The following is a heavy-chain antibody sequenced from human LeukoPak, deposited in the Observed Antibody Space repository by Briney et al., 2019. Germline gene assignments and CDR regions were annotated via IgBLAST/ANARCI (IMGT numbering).Heavy chain of an antibody. J-gene: IGHJ4*02. V-gene: IGHV3-23*01. CDR1: GFTFSSYA. CDR3: AKAGRRIAVAGYFDY. D-gene: IGHD6-19*01. Sequence: GGSLRLSCAASGFTFSSYAMSWVRQALGKGLEWVSAISGSGGSTYYADSVKGRFTISRDNSKNTLYLQMNSLRAEDTAVYYCAKAGRRIAVAGYFDYWGQGTLVTVSS. CDR2: ISGSGGST.